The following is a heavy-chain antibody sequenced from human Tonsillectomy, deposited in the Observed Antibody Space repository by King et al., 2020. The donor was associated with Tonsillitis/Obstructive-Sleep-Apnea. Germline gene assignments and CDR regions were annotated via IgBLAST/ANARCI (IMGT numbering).Heavy chain of an antibody. Sequence: MQLQESGPGLVKPSETLSLTCTVSGGSISSSSFYWGWIRQPPGKGLEWIGSIYYSGSTYYSPSLKSRVTISVDTSKNHFSLNLSAVTATETAVYYCARGRRWYYNWFDPWGQGTLVTVSS. CDR1: GGSISSSSFY. CDR3: ARGRRWYYNWFDP. J-gene: IGHJ5*02. V-gene: IGHV4-39*02. D-gene: IGHD6-13*01. CDR2: IYYSGST.